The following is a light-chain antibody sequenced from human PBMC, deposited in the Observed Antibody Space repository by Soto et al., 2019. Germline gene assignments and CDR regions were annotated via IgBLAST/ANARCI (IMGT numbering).Light chain of an antibody. CDR3: QQYGNSLFT. Sequence: EIVLTQSPGTLSLYPGERATLSCRASQSVSSNYLAWYQQQPGQAPRLLIYGASSSATGIPDRFSGSGSGTDFTLTISRLEPEDFAVYYCQQYGNSLFTFGPGTKVDIK. CDR1: QSVSSNY. CDR2: GAS. V-gene: IGKV3-20*01. J-gene: IGKJ3*01.